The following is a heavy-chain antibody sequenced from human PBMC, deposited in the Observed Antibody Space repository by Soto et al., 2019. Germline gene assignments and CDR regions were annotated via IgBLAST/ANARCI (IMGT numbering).Heavy chain of an antibody. Sequence: SVEVSCKASGGTFSSYASSWVRQAPGQGLEWMGGIIPIFGTANYAQKFQGRVTITADESTSTAYMELSSLRSEDTAVYYCARGVIFGVVKANYYYGMDVWGQGTTVTVSS. CDR2: IIPIFGTA. J-gene: IGHJ6*02. D-gene: IGHD3-3*01. V-gene: IGHV1-69*13. CDR3: ARGVIFGVVKANYYYGMDV. CDR1: GGTFSSYA.